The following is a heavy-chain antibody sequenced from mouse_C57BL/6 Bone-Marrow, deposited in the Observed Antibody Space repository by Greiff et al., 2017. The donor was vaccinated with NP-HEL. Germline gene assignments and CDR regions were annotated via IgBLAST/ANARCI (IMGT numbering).Heavy chain of an antibody. J-gene: IGHJ1*03. V-gene: IGHV1-72*01. D-gene: IGHD1-1*01. CDR2: IDPNSGGT. Sequence: QVQLQQPGADLVKPGASVKLSCKASGYTFTSYWMHWVKQRPGRGLEWIGRIDPNSGGTKFNEKFKTKATLTVDKPSSPAYMQLSSLTSEDSAVYYCARYYYGSRGWYIDVGGTGTTVTVSS. CDR1: GYTFTSYW. CDR3: ARYYYGSRGWYIDV.